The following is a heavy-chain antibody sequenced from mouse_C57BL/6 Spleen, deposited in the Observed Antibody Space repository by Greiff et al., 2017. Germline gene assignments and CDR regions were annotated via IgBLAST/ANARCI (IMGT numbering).Heavy chain of an antibody. V-gene: IGHV5-17*01. CDR1: GFTFSDYG. J-gene: IGHJ1*03. CDR2: ISSGSSTI. CDR3: ARDFDV. Sequence: EVQVVESGGGLVKPGGSLKLSCAASGFTFSDYGMHWVRQAPEKGLEWVAYISSGSSTIYYADTVKGRFTISRDNAKNTLFLRMTSLRSEDTAMYYCARDFDVWGTGTTVTVSS.